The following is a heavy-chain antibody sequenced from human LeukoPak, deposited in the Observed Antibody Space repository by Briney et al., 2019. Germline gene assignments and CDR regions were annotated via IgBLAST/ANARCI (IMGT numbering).Heavy chain of an antibody. Sequence: PSETLSLTCTVSGGSISSSSDYWGWLRQPPGTGLEWIGSIYTSGSTNYNPSLKSRVTISVDTSKNQFSLKLSSVTAADTAVYYCASSSWSDYYDSSGLHYWGQGTLVTVSS. V-gene: IGHV4-39*07. J-gene: IGHJ4*02. CDR3: ASSSWSDYYDSSGLHY. CDR2: IYTSGST. CDR1: GGSISSSSDY. D-gene: IGHD3-22*01.